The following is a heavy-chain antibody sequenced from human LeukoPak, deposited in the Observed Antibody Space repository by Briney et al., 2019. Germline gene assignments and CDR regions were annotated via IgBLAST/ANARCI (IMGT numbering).Heavy chain of an antibody. CDR2: IIPILDTT. Sequence: SVKVSCKTSGGTFSNYGISWVRQAPGQGLEWMGGIIPILDTTNYAQKFQDRVTITTDESTSTAYMELNRLRSEDTAVYYCARDRYYDSRGNFYESGYWGQGTLVTVSS. D-gene: IGHD3-22*01. J-gene: IGHJ4*02. CDR3: ARDRYYDSRGNFYESGY. CDR1: GGTFSNYG. V-gene: IGHV1-69*05.